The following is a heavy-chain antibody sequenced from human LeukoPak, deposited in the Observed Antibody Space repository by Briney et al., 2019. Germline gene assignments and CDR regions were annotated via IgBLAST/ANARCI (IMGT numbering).Heavy chain of an antibody. D-gene: IGHD6-13*01. V-gene: IGHV3-48*01. J-gene: IGHJ3*02. CDR2: INSNSQTI. Sequence: PGGSLRLSCAASGFTFSSYAMNWVRQAPGKGLEWFSFINSNSQTIYYADSVKGRFTISRDNAKNSLYLQMDSLRAEDTDVYYCARDTWYSNSWLHAFDIWGQGTMVTVSS. CDR3: ARDTWYSNSWLHAFDI. CDR1: GFTFSSYA.